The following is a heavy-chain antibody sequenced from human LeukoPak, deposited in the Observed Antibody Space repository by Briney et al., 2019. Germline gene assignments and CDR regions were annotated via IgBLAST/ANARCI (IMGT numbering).Heavy chain of an antibody. CDR1: GGSISSSSYY. V-gene: IGHV4-39*01. D-gene: IGHD3-16*02. Sequence: SETLSLTCTVSGGSISSSSYYWGWIRQPPGKGLEWIGSIYYSGSTYYNPSLKSRVTISVDTSKNQFSLKLSSVTAADTAVYYSARQPSYDYVWGSYRETFDYWGQGTLVTVSS. J-gene: IGHJ4*02. CDR3: ARQPSYDYVWGSYRETFDY. CDR2: IYYSGST.